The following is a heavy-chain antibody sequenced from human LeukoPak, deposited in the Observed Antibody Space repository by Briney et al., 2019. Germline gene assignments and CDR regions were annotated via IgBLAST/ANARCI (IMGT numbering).Heavy chain of an antibody. J-gene: IGHJ4*02. CDR1: GASINSYY. CDR2: IHYRGTT. CDR3: ARDRAGGIAVAGDY. Sequence: PSETLSLTCSVSGASINSYYWNWIRQSPGKGLEWLGNIHYRGTTNYNPSLKSRVTLSLDSSKSQFALKVTSVTAADTAVYYCARDRAGGIAVAGDYWGQGTLVTVSS. D-gene: IGHD6-19*01. V-gene: IGHV4-59*13.